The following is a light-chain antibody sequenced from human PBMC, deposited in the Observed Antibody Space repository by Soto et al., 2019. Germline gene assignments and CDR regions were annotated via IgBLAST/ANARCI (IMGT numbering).Light chain of an antibody. CDR2: GAS. CDR1: QSISSSY. J-gene: IGKJ1*01. V-gene: IGKV3-20*01. CDR3: QQYGRLLWT. Sequence: EILLTQSPGTLSLSPGERATLSCRASQSISSSYLAWYQQKPGQAPRLLIYGASSRATGIPDRFSGSGSGTDFALTISRLEPEDFAVYYCQQYGRLLWTFGQGTKVEVK.